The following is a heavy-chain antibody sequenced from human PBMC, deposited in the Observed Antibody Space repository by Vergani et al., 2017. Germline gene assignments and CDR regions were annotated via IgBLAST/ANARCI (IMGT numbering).Heavy chain of an antibody. CDR3: AXDHLAVAGPYYMDV. CDR1: GFTFSSNA. V-gene: IGHV3-23*01. CDR2: ISGSGGST. D-gene: IGHD6-19*01. J-gene: IGHJ6*03. Sequence: EVLLLESGGGLVQPGGSLRLSCVASGFTFSSNAMSWVRQAPGKGLEWVSSISGSGGSTYYADPVKGRFTISRDNPKNTLYLQMNSLRAEDSAIYYCAXDHLAVAGPYYMDVWGKGTTVTVSS.